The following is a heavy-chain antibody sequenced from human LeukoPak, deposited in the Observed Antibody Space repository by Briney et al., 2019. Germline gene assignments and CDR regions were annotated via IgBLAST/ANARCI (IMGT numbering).Heavy chain of an antibody. CDR2: ISGSGDST. V-gene: IGHV3-23*01. CDR1: GFTFSSYA. Sequence: GGSLRLSCAASGFTFSSYAMSWVRQAPGKGLEWVSAISGSGDSTYYADSVKGRFTISRDNSKNTLYLQMNSLRDEDTALYYCAKDLRLPSAYWGQGTLVTVSS. D-gene: IGHD5/OR15-5a*01. CDR3: AKDLRLPSAY. J-gene: IGHJ4*02.